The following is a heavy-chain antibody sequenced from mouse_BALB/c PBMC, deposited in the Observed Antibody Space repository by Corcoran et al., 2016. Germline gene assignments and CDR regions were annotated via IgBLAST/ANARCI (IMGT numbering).Heavy chain of an antibody. V-gene: IGHV1-77*01. CDR1: GYTFTDYV. CDR3: AYYYGSKGYFDV. J-gene: IGHJ1*01. Sequence: QVQLQQSGHELVKPGASVKMSCKASGYTFTDYVISWVKQRTGQGLEWIGEIYPGSGSTYYNEKFKGKATLTADKSSNTAYMQLSSLTSEDSAVYFCAYYYGSKGYFDVWGAGTTVTVSS. D-gene: IGHD1-1*01. CDR2: IYPGSGST.